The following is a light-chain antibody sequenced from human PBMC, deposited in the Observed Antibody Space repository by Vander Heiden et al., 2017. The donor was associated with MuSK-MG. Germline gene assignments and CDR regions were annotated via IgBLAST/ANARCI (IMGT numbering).Light chain of an antibody. CDR2: DAS. Sequence: DIVLPQSPATLPLFPGERATLSCRTSHSISTQLAWYQHKPGQAPSLLIYDASNRATGIPARFSGSGSGTDFTLTISSLEPEDFAVYYCQQRYNWPLTFGGGTKVEIK. V-gene: IGKV3-11*01. CDR1: HSISTQ. CDR3: QQRYNWPLT. J-gene: IGKJ4*01.